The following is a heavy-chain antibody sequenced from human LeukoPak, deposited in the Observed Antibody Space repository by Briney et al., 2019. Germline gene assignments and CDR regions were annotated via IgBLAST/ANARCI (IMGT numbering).Heavy chain of an antibody. Sequence: SSETLSLTCTVSGYSISSGYYWGWIRQPPGKGLEWIGSIYHSGSTYYNPSLKSRVTISVDTSKNQFSLKLSSVTAADTAVYYCARGGGGHWAYWGQGTLVTVSS. CDR2: IYHSGST. CDR1: GYSISSGYY. CDR3: ARGGGGHWAY. V-gene: IGHV4-38-2*02. D-gene: IGHD2-21*02. J-gene: IGHJ4*02.